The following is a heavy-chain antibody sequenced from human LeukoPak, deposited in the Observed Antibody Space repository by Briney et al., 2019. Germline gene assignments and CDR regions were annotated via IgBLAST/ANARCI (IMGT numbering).Heavy chain of an antibody. J-gene: IGHJ6*03. CDR2: IYYSETT. Sequence: KASETLSLPCTVSGGSFSSSSYYWGSIRQPPGRGVEWIGTIYYSETTYYNPSLKSRVTISADTSKSHFSLKLSSVTAADTAVYYCARPGHSYYYMDVWGKGTTVTVSS. D-gene: IGHD1-1*01. CDR1: GGSFSSSSYY. V-gene: IGHV4-39*02. CDR3: ARPGHSYYYMDV.